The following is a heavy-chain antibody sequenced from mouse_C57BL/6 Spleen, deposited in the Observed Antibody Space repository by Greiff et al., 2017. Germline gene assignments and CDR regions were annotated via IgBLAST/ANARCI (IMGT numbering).Heavy chain of an antibody. CDR1: GFTFSSYA. Sequence: EVKVVESGGGLVKPGGSLKLSCAASGFTFSSYALSWVRQTPEKRLEWVATISDGGSYTYYPNNVKGRFTISRDNAKNNLYLQMSHLKSEDTAMYYCCSSLYWGQGTTLTVSS. V-gene: IGHV5-4*03. CDR2: ISDGGSYT. D-gene: IGHD1-1*01. CDR3: CSSLY. J-gene: IGHJ2*01.